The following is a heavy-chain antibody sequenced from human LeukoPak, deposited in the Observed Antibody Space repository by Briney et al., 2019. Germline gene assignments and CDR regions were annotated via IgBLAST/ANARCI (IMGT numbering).Heavy chain of an antibody. V-gene: IGHV3-74*01. CDR2: TNSDGSST. D-gene: IGHD2-2*01. CDR3: ARAQPSGYCSSTSCHGWFDP. J-gene: IGHJ5*02. Sequence: GGSLRLSCAASGFTFSSYWMHWVRQAPGKGLVWVSRTNSDGSSTSYADSVKGRFTISRDNAKNTLYLQMNSLGAEDTAVYYCARAQPSGYCSSTSCHGWFDPWGQGTLVAVSS. CDR1: GFTFSSYW.